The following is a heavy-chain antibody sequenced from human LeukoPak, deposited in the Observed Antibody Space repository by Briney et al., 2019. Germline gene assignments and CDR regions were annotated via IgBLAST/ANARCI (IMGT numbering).Heavy chain of an antibody. CDR1: GYTFTSCY. CDR3: ASTPMYSSGWYAFDI. D-gene: IGHD6-19*01. Sequence: ASVKVSCKASGYTFTSCYMHWVRQAPGQGLEWMGIINPSGGSTSYAQKFQGRVTMTRDTSTSTVYMELSSLRSEDTAVYYCASTPMYSSGWYAFDIWGQGTMVTVSS. J-gene: IGHJ3*02. CDR2: INPSGGST. V-gene: IGHV1-46*01.